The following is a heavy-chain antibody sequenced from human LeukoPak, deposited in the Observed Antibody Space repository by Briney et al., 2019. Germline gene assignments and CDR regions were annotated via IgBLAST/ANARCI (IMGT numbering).Heavy chain of an antibody. J-gene: IGHJ6*04. Sequence: PSETLSLTCTVSDGSIRTYSWSWIRQPPGRGLEWIGYISYSGNTNYNPSLKSRVTISVDTSKNQFSLKLSSVTAADTAVYYCARLEPLFLTDVWGKGTTVTVSS. V-gene: IGHV4-59*12. CDR3: ARLEPLFLTDV. CDR1: DGSIRTYS. CDR2: ISYSGNT. D-gene: IGHD1-14*01.